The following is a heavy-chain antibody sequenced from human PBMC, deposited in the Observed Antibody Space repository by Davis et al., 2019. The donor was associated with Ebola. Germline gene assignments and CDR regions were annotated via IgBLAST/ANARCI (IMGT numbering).Heavy chain of an antibody. J-gene: IGHJ5*02. CDR1: GGTFSSYA. D-gene: IGHD3-10*01. Sequence: AASVKVSCKASGGTFSSYAISWVRQAPGQGLEWMGRIIPILGIANYAQKFQGRVTMTTDTSTSTAYMELRSLKSDDTAVYYCARGITMVRGVTWFDPWGQGTLVTVSS. V-gene: IGHV1-69*04. CDR2: IIPILGIA. CDR3: ARGITMVRGVTWFDP.